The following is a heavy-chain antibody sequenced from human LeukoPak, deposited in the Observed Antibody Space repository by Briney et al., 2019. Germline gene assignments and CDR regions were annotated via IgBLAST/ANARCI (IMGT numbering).Heavy chain of an antibody. CDR2: ISYDGSNK. CDR1: GFTFSSYA. Sequence: GGSLRLSCAASGFTFSSYAMHWVRQAPGKGLEWVAVISYDGSNKYYADSVKGRFTISRDNSKNTLYLQMNSLRAEDTAVYYCARDGVDCTNGVCYHWPYYYYYMDVWGKGTTVTVSS. CDR3: ARDGVDCTNGVCYHWPYYYYYMDV. J-gene: IGHJ6*03. V-gene: IGHV3-30-3*01. D-gene: IGHD2-8*01.